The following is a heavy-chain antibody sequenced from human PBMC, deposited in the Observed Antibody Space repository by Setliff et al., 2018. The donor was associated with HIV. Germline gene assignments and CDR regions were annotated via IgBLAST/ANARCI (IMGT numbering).Heavy chain of an antibody. Sequence: SETLSLTCGVSGYSMSSGYYWGWIRQPPGKGLEWIGNVYHTGSTYYNPSLKSRVTISVDTSKNQFSLKLSSVIAADTAVYYCARHAAGPDGPFDYWGQGTLVTVSP. J-gene: IGHJ4*02. CDR3: ARHAAGPDGPFDY. D-gene: IGHD2-2*01. CDR2: VYHTGST. V-gene: IGHV4-38-2*01. CDR1: GYSMSSGYY.